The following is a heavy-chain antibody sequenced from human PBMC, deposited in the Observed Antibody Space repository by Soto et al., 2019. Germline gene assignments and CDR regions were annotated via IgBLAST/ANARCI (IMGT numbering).Heavy chain of an antibody. V-gene: IGHV3-23*01. Sequence: EVQLLESGGGLVQPGGSLRLSCVASGLTFNIYAMRWVRQAPGKGLEWVSAISGSGDTTHYAESVKGRLTISSDNSKNALYLQMNSLSAEDTAIYFCARERTSDYSTLHPCLDTWCLITLVTVSS. CDR3: ARERTSDYSTLHPCLDT. CDR2: ISGSGDTT. CDR1: GLTFNIYA. J-gene: IGHJ5*01. D-gene: IGHD3-22*01.